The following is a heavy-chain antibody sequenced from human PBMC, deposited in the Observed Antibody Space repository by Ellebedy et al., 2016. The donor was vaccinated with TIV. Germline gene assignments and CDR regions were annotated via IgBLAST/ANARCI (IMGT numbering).Heavy chain of an antibody. J-gene: IGHJ6*02. D-gene: IGHD1-20*01. CDR1: GYSFTSYW. Sequence: GESLKISCKASGYSFTSYWIGWVRQATGQGLEWMGWMNTNSGNTGYAQKFQGRVTITRNTSISTAYMELSSLRSEDTAVYYCARGVSKVSLINYYGMDVWGQGTTVTVSS. CDR2: MNTNSGNT. CDR3: ARGVSKVSLINYYGMDV. V-gene: IGHV1-8*03.